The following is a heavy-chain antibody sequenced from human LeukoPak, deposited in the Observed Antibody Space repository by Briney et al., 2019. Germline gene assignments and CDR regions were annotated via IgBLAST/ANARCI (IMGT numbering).Heavy chain of an antibody. D-gene: IGHD2-21*01. CDR3: ARGRTEYCGGASCFAKEY. CDR2: IYSSGRI. V-gene: IGHV4-59*01. CDR1: GGSISSYY. Sequence: SETLSLTCSVSGGSISSYYWSWIRQPPGKGLEWIGYIYSSGRINYNPSLKSRVTISVDTSKNQVSLKLSAVTTADTAVYYCARGRTEYCGGASCFAKEYWGQGTLVTVSS. J-gene: IGHJ4*02.